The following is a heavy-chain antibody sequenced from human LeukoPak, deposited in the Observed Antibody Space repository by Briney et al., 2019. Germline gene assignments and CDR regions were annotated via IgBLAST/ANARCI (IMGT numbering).Heavy chain of an antibody. D-gene: IGHD6-13*01. Sequence: GGSLRLSCAASGFTFSSYAMHWVRQAPGKGLEYVSAVSSNGGSTYYANSVKGRFTISRDNSKNTLYLQMGSLRAEDMAVYYCASGSRGIAAYWGQGTLVTVSS. CDR3: ASGSRGIAAY. V-gene: IGHV3-64*01. J-gene: IGHJ4*02. CDR2: VSSNGGST. CDR1: GFTFSSYA.